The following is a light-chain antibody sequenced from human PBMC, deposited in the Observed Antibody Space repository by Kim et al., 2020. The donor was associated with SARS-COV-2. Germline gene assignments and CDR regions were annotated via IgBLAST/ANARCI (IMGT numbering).Light chain of an antibody. V-gene: IGLV3-1*01. Sequence: SYELTQPPSVSVSPGQTASITCSGDKLGDTYACWYQQKPGQSPVLVIYQDSKRPSGIPERFSGSNSGNTATLTISGTQAMDEADYYCQAWDSSTGVFGGGTQLTAL. CDR3: QAWDSSTGV. J-gene: IGLJ3*02. CDR2: QDS. CDR1: KLGDTY.